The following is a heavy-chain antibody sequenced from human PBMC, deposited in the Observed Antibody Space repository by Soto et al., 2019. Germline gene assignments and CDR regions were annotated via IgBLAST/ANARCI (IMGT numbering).Heavy chain of an antibody. Sequence: QVQLQESGPGLVQPSQTLSLTCTVSGGSVSSGGYYWSWIRQHPGTDLEWIGYIYYSGTTYFNPSLKSRASIARDTSKNECSLKLTSVTAADTAVYYCARRALPQCINGVCYKDGFWDYWGQGALVTVSS. J-gene: IGHJ4*02. D-gene: IGHD2-8*01. V-gene: IGHV4-31*03. CDR2: IYYSGTT. CDR1: GGSVSSGGYY. CDR3: ARRALPQCINGVCYKDGFWDY.